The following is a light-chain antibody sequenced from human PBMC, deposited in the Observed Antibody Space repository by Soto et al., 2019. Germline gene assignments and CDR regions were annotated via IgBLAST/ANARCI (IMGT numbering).Light chain of an antibody. CDR3: SSYTSSSTGFV. Sequence: QSALTQPASVSGSPGQSITISCTGTSSDVGGYNYVSWYQQHPGKAPKLMIYEVSNRPSGVSNRFSGSKSGNTASLTISGLQAEDEADYYCSSYTSSSTGFVFGTGTKLTVX. J-gene: IGLJ1*01. CDR1: SSDVGGYNY. V-gene: IGLV2-14*01. CDR2: EVS.